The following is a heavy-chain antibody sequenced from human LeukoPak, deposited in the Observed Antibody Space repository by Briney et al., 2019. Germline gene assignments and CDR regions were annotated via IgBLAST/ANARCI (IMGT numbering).Heavy chain of an antibody. CDR3: ARVEGSWSLHYMDV. D-gene: IGHD6-13*01. V-gene: IGHV4-4*07. CDR1: GGSISSYY. Sequence: SETLSLTCTVSGGSISSYYWSWIRQPAGKGLEWIGRIYTSGSTNYNPSLKSRVTMPVDTSKNQFSLKLSSVTAADTAVYYRARVEGSWSLHYMDVWGKGTTVTVSS. CDR2: IYTSGST. J-gene: IGHJ6*03.